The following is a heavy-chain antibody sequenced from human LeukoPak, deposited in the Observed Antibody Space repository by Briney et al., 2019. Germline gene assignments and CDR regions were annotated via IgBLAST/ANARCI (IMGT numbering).Heavy chain of an antibody. J-gene: IGHJ4*02. CDR2: ISYDGSNK. Sequence: GGSLRLSCAASGFTFSSYAMHWVRQAPGKGLEWVAVISYDGSNKYYADSVKGRFTISRDNSKNTLYLQMNSLRAEDTAMYYCARTLTYDFWSGCDYWGQGTLVTVSS. V-gene: IGHV3-30*04. CDR3: ARTLTYDFWSGCDY. D-gene: IGHD3-3*01. CDR1: GFTFSSYA.